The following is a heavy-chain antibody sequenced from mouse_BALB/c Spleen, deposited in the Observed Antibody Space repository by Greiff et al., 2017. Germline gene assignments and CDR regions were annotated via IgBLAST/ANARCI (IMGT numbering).Heavy chain of an antibody. Sequence: EVKLMESGGGLVKPGGSLKLSCAASGFTFSSYAMSWVRQTPVKRLEWVATISSGGSYTYYPDSVKGRFTISRDNAKNTLYLQMSSLRSEDTAMYYCAREGLLRLHDYWGQGTTLTVSS. J-gene: IGHJ2*01. V-gene: IGHV5-9-3*01. D-gene: IGHD1-2*01. CDR1: GFTFSSYA. CDR2: ISSGGSYT. CDR3: AREGLLRLHDY.